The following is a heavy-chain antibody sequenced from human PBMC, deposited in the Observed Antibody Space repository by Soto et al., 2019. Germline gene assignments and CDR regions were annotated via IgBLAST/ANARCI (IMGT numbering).Heavy chain of an antibody. CDR1: GFTFSAYA. CDR3: ARQDYSTTWYLNY. Sequence: PGGSLRLCCAASGFTFSAYAMTWVRQAPGKGLEWVSVISGSAGATYYADSVKGRFTISRDNSKNTLYLQMNSLRAEDTAVYYCARQDYSTTWYLNYWGQGTLVTVSS. V-gene: IGHV3-23*01. CDR2: ISGSAGAT. J-gene: IGHJ4*02. D-gene: IGHD6-13*01.